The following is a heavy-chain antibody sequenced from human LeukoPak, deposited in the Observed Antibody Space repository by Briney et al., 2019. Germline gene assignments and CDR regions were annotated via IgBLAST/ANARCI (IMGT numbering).Heavy chain of an antibody. CDR1: GFTFSSYS. D-gene: IGHD1-26*01. Sequence: GGSLRLSCAASGFTFSSYSMNWVRQAPGKGLEWVSYISSSSSTIYYADSVKGRFTISRDNAKNSLYLQMNSLRAEDTALYYCASGGIYYGAAFDFWGQGTLVTVSS. CDR3: ASGGIYYGAAFDF. CDR2: ISSSSSTI. J-gene: IGHJ4*02. V-gene: IGHV3-48*04.